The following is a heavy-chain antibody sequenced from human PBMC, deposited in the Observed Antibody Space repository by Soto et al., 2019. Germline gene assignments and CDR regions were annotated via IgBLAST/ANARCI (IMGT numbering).Heavy chain of an antibody. V-gene: IGHV4-61*01. CDR3: ARGGIAAAGETHYYYYYVMEF. CDR2: IYYSGST. Sequence: PSETLSLTCTVSGGSVSSGSYYWSWIRQPPGKGLEWIGYIYYSGSTNYNPSLKSRVTISVDTSKNQFSLKLSSVTAADTAVYYCARGGIAAAGETHYYYYYVMEFWGNWPTVSMSS. J-gene: IGHJ6*04. D-gene: IGHD6-13*01. CDR1: GGSVSSGSYY.